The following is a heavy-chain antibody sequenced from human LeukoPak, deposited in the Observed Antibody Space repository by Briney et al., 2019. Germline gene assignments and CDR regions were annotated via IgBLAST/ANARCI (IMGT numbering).Heavy chain of an antibody. V-gene: IGHV4-59*01. Sequence: PSETLSLTCTVSGGPISSYYWSWIRQPPGKGLEWIGYIYYSGSTNYNPSLKSRVTISVDTSKNQFSLKLSSVTAADTAVYYCARAVPTPQYCGGDCYSDGFDYWGQGTLVTVSS. CDR1: GGPISSYY. J-gene: IGHJ4*02. CDR3: ARAVPTPQYCGGDCYSDGFDY. CDR2: IYYSGST. D-gene: IGHD2-21*02.